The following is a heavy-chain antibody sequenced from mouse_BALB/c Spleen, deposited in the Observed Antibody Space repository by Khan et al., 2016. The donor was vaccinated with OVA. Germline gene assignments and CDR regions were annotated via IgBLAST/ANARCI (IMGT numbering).Heavy chain of an antibody. Sequence: QIQLVQSGAELMKPGASVKISCKATGYTFSSYWIEWVKQRPGHGLEWIGEILPGRGNNNFNEKFKGKATITAETSSNTAYMQLSSLTSEDSAVXYGARGAGTTYGMDQWGQGTSVTVSS. CDR1: GYTFSSYW. CDR2: ILPGRGNN. V-gene: IGHV1-9*01. D-gene: IGHD4-1*01. CDR3: ARGAGTTYGMDQ. J-gene: IGHJ4*01.